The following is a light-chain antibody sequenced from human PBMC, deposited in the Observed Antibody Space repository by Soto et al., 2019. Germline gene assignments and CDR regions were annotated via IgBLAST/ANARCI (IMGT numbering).Light chain of an antibody. CDR2: DVS. Sequence: QSALTQPASVSGSPGQSITISCTGTSSDVGGYNYVSWYQQHPGKAPKLMIYDVSNRPSGVSNRFSGSKSGNTASLTISGLQAEDEADYYCSSYTSSSTGYVFGTGTKVTDL. CDR3: SSYTSSSTGYV. V-gene: IGLV2-14*01. CDR1: SSDVGGYNY. J-gene: IGLJ1*01.